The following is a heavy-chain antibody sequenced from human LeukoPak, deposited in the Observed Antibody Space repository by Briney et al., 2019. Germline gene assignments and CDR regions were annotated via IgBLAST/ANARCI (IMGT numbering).Heavy chain of an antibody. CDR1: GGSISSSSYY. J-gene: IGHJ4*02. Sequence: SETLSLTCTVSGGSISSSSYYWGWIRQPPGKGLEWIGTLYYSGSTYYNPSLKSRVTISVDTSKNQFSLKLSSVTAADTAVYYCAGAVAGTNFDYWGQGTLVTVSS. CDR3: AGAVAGTNFDY. V-gene: IGHV4-39*01. CDR2: LYYSGST. D-gene: IGHD6-19*01.